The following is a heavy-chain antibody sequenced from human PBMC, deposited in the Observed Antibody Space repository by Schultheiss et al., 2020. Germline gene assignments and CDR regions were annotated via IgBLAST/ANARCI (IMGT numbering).Heavy chain of an antibody. V-gene: IGHV3-7*01. CDR1: GFTFSNYW. CDR2: IKDDGSET. Sequence: GGSLRLSCAASGFTFSNYWMSWVRQAPGKGLEWVANIKDDGSETFHVDSVKGRFTISRDNSKNTLYLQMNSLRAEDTAVYYCAKDGEWEPFDYWGQGTLVTVSS. CDR3: AKDGEWEPFDY. J-gene: IGHJ4*02. D-gene: IGHD1-26*01.